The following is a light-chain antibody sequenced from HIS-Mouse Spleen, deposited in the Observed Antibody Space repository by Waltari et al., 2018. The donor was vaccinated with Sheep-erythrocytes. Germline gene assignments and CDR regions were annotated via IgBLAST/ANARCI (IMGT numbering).Light chain of an antibody. V-gene: IGLV2-11*01. CDR2: DVS. J-gene: IGLJ1*01. CDR3: CSYAGSYNHV. CDR1: SSVVGGXXX. Sequence: QSALTQPRSVSGSPGQSVTIPCPGPSSVVGGXXXVSWYQQHPGKAPKLMIYDVSKRPSGVPDRFSGSKSGNTASLTISGLQAEDEADYYCCSYAGSYNHVFATGTKVTVL.